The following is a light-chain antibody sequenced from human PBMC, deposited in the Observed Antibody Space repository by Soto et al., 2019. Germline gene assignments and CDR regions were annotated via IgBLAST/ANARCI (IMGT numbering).Light chain of an antibody. CDR3: QQYNNYSPRT. CDR1: QSSNW. V-gene: IGKV1-5*03. J-gene: IGKJ1*01. Sequence: DIQMPQSPSTLSASVGDRVTITCRASQSSNWLAWYQQKPGKAPKLLIYKASSLESGVPSRFSGSGSGTEFTLTISSLQPDDFATYYCQQYNNYSPRTFGQGTKVEIK. CDR2: KAS.